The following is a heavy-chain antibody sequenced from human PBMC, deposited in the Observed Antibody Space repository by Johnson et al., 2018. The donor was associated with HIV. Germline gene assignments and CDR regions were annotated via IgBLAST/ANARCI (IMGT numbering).Heavy chain of an antibody. CDR2: INSKTDVGTK. CDR1: GVTFSNAW. CDR3: NTYHGALDAVDI. Sequence: VQLVESGGGVVQPGGSLRLSCAASGVTFSNAWMSWVRQAPGKGLEWVGRINSKTDVGTKDYAAPVKGRFTISIDDSKNTLYMQMNSLKTEDTAVYYCNTYHGALDAVDIWGQGTMVTVSS. D-gene: IGHD2-2*01. V-gene: IGHV3-15*01. J-gene: IGHJ3*02.